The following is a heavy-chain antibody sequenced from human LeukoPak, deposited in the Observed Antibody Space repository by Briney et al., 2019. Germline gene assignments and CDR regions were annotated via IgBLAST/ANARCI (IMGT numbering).Heavy chain of an antibody. J-gene: IGHJ6*02. D-gene: IGHD6-6*01. CDR1: GGSISSYY. Sequence: SETLSLTCTVSGGSISSYYWSWIRQPAGKGLEWIGRIYTSGSTNYNPSLKSRVTMSVDTSKYQFSLKLSSVTAADTAVYYCARDDSTYSSSRGYYYYGMDVWGQGTTVTVSS. CDR2: IYTSGST. V-gene: IGHV4-4*07. CDR3: ARDDSTYSSSRGYYYYGMDV.